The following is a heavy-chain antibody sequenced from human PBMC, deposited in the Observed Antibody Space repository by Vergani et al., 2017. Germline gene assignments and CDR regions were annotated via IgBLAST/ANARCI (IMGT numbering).Heavy chain of an antibody. J-gene: IGHJ6*02. CDR2: IGSSGPYI. Sequence: VQLVESGGGLVKPGGSLRLSCAASGFTFSDFSMSWVRQAPGKGLEWVAFIGSSGPYINYADSVKGRFIISRDKTNNSLFLQLRSLRAEDAAVYYCARDCTSGGCPHNYGMDVWGQGATVTVSS. D-gene: IGHD2-8*01. CDR1: GFTFSDFS. V-gene: IGHV3-21*06. CDR3: ARDCTSGGCPHNYGMDV.